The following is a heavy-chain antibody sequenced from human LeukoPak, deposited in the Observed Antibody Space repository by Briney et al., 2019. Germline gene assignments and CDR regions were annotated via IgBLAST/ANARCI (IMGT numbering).Heavy chain of an antibody. D-gene: IGHD3-16*02. CDR1: GYTFTSYY. CDR2: INPSDGST. CDR3: ARGDYVWGSYRYCPDY. V-gene: IGHV1-46*01. J-gene: IGHJ4*02. Sequence: ASVKVSCKASGYTFTSYYMHWVRQAPGQGLEWMGIINPSDGSTSYAQKFQGRVTMTRDTSTSTVYMELSSLRSEDTAVYYCARGDYVWGSYRYCPDYWGQGTLVTVSS.